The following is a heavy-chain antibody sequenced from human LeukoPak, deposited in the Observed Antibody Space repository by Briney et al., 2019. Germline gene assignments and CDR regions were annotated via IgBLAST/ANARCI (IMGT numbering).Heavy chain of an antibody. J-gene: IGHJ4*02. CDR1: GFSFSNYA. V-gene: IGHV3-23*01. Sequence: GGSLRLSCAVSGFSFSNYAMNWVRHAPGKGLEWVSGISGSGGRTYCADSVKGRFSISRHNSKNTLYLQMKSLRVEDTAVYYCARVISSSNWYGDIGYWGQGTMVTVSS. D-gene: IGHD6-13*01. CDR2: ISGSGGRT. CDR3: ARVISSSNWYGDIGY.